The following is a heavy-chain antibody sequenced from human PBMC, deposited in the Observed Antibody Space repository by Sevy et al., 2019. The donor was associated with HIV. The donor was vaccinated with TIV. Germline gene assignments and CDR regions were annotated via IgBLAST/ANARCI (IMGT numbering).Heavy chain of an antibody. Sequence: GGSLRLSCAASGFTFNNAWMSWVRQAPGKGLEWVGRIKSKTDGGTTDYAAPVKGRFTISRDDSKNTLYLQMNSLKTEDTAVYYCTTGAYYYDSGGHRGFDYWGQGTLVTVSS. D-gene: IGHD3-22*01. CDR3: TTGAYYYDSGGHRGFDY. J-gene: IGHJ4*02. CDR1: GFTFNNAW. V-gene: IGHV3-15*01. CDR2: IKSKTDGGTT.